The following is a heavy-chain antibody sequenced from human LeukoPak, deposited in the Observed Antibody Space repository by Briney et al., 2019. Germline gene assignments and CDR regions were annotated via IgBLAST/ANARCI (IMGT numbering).Heavy chain of an antibody. CDR3: ASLMLGYCSGGSCYSDAFDI. CDR1: GFTFSSYA. J-gene: IGHJ3*02. CDR2: ISYDGSNK. Sequence: GSLRLSCAASGFTFSSYAMHWVRQAPGMGLEWVAVISYDGSNKYYADSVKGRFTISRDNSKNTLYLQMNSLRAEDTAVYYCASLMLGYCSGGSCYSDAFDIWGQGTMVTVSS. D-gene: IGHD2-15*01. V-gene: IGHV3-30*04.